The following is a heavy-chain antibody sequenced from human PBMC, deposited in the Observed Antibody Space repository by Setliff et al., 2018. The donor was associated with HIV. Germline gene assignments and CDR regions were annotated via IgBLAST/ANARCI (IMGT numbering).Heavy chain of an antibody. CDR1: VYTFTNYA. CDR2: INTNTGNP. CDR3: ARESLGVLVPATMYWFEP. Sequence: GASVKVSCKASVYTFTNYAINWVRQAPGQGFEWMGWINTNTGNPTYAQGFTGRFVFSLDTSVSTAYLQISSLKVEDTAVYFCARESLGVLVPATMYWFEPWGQGTLVTVS. D-gene: IGHD2-2*01. V-gene: IGHV7-4-1*02. J-gene: IGHJ5*02.